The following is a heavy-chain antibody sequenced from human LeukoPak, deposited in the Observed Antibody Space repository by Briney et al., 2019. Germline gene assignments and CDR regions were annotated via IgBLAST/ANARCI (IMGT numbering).Heavy chain of an antibody. CDR2: ISGSGGST. CDR1: GFTFSSYA. D-gene: IGHD3-10*01. V-gene: IGHV3-23*01. Sequence: GGSLRLSCAASGFTFSSYAMCWVRQAPGKGLEWVSAISGSGGSTYYADSVKGRFTISRDNSKNTLYLQMNSLGAEDTAVYYCAKDRSGSGSYYPDYWGQGTLVTVSS. CDR3: AKDRSGSGSYYPDY. J-gene: IGHJ4*02.